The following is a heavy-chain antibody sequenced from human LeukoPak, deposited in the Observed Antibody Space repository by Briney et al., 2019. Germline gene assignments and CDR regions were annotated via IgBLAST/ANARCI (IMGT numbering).Heavy chain of an antibody. CDR1: GFSVSDGRYY. CDR2: KYFSGSA. Sequence: PSQTLCLTCNVSGFSVSDGRYYWTWIRQRPGKGLEWIGYKYFSGSAKYNPSLKSRLTISIDSSRNQFSLQLSSVTAADTATYYCATPYCSTISCLDVFNMWGQGTRVTVSS. J-gene: IGHJ3*02. V-gene: IGHV4-31*03. D-gene: IGHD2-2*01. CDR3: ATPYCSTISCLDVFNM.